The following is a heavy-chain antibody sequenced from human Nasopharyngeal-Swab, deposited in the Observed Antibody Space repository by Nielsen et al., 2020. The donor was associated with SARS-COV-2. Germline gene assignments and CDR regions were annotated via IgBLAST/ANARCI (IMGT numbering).Heavy chain of an antibody. V-gene: IGHV4-4*02. D-gene: IGHD2-8*02. J-gene: IGHJ4*02. CDR3: ATKDYSGPYWPDFDF. Sequence: GSLRLSCAVSGGSISTNRWWSWVRQPPGKGLEWIGEIYYSGSTTYNPSLKRRVTMSMDKSKNQFSLNLNSVTAADTAVYYCATKDYSGPYWPDFDFWGQGTLVTVSS. CDR2: IYYSGST. CDR1: GGSISTNRW.